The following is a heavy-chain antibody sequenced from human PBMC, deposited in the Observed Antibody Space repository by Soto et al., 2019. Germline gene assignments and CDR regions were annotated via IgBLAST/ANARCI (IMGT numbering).Heavy chain of an antibody. J-gene: IGHJ5*02. CDR2: ISCDGSNK. V-gene: IGHV3-30*18. CDR1: ECAVSGYG. Sequence: AGCLRMCGAESECAVSGYGMHRVRQAPGKGLEWVAVISCDGSNKYYADSVKGRFTISRDNSKNTLYLQMNSLRAEDTAVYYCAKDHGDSSSPWFDPWGQGTLVTVSS. D-gene: IGHD6-13*01. CDR3: AKDHGDSSSPWFDP.